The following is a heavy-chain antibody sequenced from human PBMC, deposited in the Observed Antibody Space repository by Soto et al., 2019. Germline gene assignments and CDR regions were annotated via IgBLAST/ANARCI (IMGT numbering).Heavy chain of an antibody. CDR2: VTDSGTII. Sequence: SETLSLTCAVYGGSLNTHYWNWIRQSPGKGLEWIGEVTDSGTIIKYNPSLKSRVTMSVDTSKKQVSLKLSSVTAADTAVYYCARATWFKVDVWGQGTPVTVSS. CDR1: GGSLNTHY. V-gene: IGHV4-34*01. CDR3: ARATWFKVDV. D-gene: IGHD3-10*01. J-gene: IGHJ6*02.